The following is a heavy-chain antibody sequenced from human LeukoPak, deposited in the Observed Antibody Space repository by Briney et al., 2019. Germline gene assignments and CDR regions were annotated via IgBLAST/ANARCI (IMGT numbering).Heavy chain of an antibody. V-gene: IGHV3-11*04. CDR2: ISSSGSTI. Sequence: GGSLRLSCAASGFTFSDYYMSWIRQAPGKGLEWVSYISSSGSTIYYADSVKGRFTISRDNAKNSLYLQMNSLRAEDTAVYYCASFRSEGAFDIWGQGTMVTVSS. J-gene: IGHJ3*02. CDR3: ASFRSEGAFDI. CDR1: GFTFSDYY. D-gene: IGHD3-3*01.